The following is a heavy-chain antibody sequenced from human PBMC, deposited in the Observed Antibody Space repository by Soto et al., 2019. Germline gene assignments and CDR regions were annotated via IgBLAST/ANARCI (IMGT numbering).Heavy chain of an antibody. CDR3: VRRYYDFWSGYFANNNWFDP. CDR1: GYTFTSYD. V-gene: IGHV1-8*01. Sequence: QVQLVQSGAEVKKPGASVKVSCKASGYTFTSYDINWVRQATGQGLEWMGWMNPNSGNTGYAQKFQGRVTMTRNTSISTAYMELSSLRSEDTAVYYCVRRYYDFWSGYFANNNWFDPWGQGTLVTVSS. J-gene: IGHJ5*02. D-gene: IGHD3-3*01. CDR2: MNPNSGNT.